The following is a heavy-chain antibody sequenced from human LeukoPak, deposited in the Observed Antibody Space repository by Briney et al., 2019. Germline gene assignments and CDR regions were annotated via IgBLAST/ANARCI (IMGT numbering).Heavy chain of an antibody. Sequence: ASLKVSCKPSGYTFTDSYIHWVRQAPGVGLQWMGWISPNNGDTKYAEDFQDRVTMTRDTSINTAYMELTGLTPDDTAVYYCVRSPIGASAYWGRGTLVTVPS. CDR1: GYTFTDSY. CDR3: VRSPIGASAY. D-gene: IGHD3-10*01. J-gene: IGHJ4*02. CDR2: ISPNNGDT. V-gene: IGHV1-2*02.